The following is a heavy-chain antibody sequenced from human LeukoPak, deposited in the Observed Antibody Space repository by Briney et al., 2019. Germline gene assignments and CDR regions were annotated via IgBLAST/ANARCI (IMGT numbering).Heavy chain of an antibody. CDR2: ISSSSSTI. CDR1: GFTFSSYS. V-gene: IGHV3-48*04. D-gene: IGHD3-22*01. CDR3: ARAGPYYDSPGAYYYYMDV. Sequence: QPGGSLRLSCAASGFTFSSYSMNWVRQAPGKGLEWVSYISSSSSTIYYADSVKGRFTISRDNAKNSLYLQLNSLSAEDTDVYYCARAGPYYDSPGAYYYYMDVWGKGTTVTVSS. J-gene: IGHJ6*03.